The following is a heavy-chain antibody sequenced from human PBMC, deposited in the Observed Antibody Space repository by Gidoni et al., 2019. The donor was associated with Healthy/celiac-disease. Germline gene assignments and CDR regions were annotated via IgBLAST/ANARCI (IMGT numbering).Heavy chain of an antibody. D-gene: IGHD2-15*01. J-gene: IGHJ4*02. CDR1: GGSFSGYY. V-gene: IGHV4-34*01. CDR3: ARAGLGYCSGGSCYSGLYFDY. Sequence: QVQLQQWGAGLLKPSETLSPTCAVYGGSFSGYYWSWIRQPPGKGLEWLGEINHSGSTNYNPSLKSRVTISVDTSKNQFSLKLSSVTAADTAVYYCARAGLGYCSGGSCYSGLYFDYWGQGTLVTVSS. CDR2: INHSGST.